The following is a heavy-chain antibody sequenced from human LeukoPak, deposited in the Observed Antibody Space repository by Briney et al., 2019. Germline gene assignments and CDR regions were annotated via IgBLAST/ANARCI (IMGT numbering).Heavy chain of an antibody. Sequence: SETLSLTCAVYGGSFSGYYWSWIRQPPGKGLEWIGEINHGGSTNYNPSLKSRVTISVDTSKNQFSLKLSSVTAADTAVYYCASSNYDILTGYRDAFDIWGQGIMVTVSS. J-gene: IGHJ3*02. CDR2: INHGGST. D-gene: IGHD3-9*01. CDR3: ASSNYDILTGYRDAFDI. V-gene: IGHV4-34*01. CDR1: GGSFSGYY.